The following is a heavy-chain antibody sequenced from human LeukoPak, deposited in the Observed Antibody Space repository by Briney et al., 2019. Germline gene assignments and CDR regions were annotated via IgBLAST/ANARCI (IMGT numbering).Heavy chain of an antibody. J-gene: IGHJ4*02. D-gene: IGHD3-3*02. V-gene: IGHV4-34*01. CDR2: INHSGST. Sequence: PSETLSLTCAVYGGSFSGYYWSWIRQPPGKGLEWIGEINHSGSTNYNPSLKSRVTISVDTSKNQFSLKLSSVTAADTAVYYCARVLELGSFDHWGQGTLVTVSS. CDR3: ARVLELGSFDH. CDR1: GGSFSGYY.